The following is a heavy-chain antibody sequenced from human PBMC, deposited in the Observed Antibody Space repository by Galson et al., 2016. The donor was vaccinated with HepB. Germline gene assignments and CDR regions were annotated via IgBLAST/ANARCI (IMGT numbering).Heavy chain of an antibody. V-gene: IGHV6-1*01. CDR2: TYYKSNWYY. CDR1: GDSVSSNSAN. D-gene: IGHD1-26*01. Sequence: CAISGDSVSSNSANWHWIRQSPSRGLEWLGRTYYKSNWYYDYAVSVKSRITINPDTSKNQFSLQLNSVTPEDTAVYYCTRSSPFNTGTFDFRGQGTLVTVSS. J-gene: IGHJ4*02. CDR3: TRSSPFNTGTFDF.